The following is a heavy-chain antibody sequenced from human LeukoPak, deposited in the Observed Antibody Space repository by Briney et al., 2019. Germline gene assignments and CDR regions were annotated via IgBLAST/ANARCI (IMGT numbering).Heavy chain of an antibody. CDR2: GSGSGDST. CDR1: GFTFSNYA. V-gene: IGHV3-23*01. CDR3: AKYDNSGYFYARIDY. J-gene: IGHJ4*02. Sequence: GGSLRLSCAASGFTFSNYAMSWVRQAPGKGLEWVSVGSGSGDSTYYADSVKGRLTISRDNSKNTLYLQMNSLRVEDTAVYYCAKYDNSGYFYARIDYWGQRTLVTVSS. D-gene: IGHD3-22*01.